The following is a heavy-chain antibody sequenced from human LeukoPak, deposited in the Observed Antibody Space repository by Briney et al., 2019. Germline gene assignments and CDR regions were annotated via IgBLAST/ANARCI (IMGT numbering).Heavy chain of an antibody. CDR1: GFPFSSYA. CDR2: IWYDGSNK. CDR3: ARDLGILRYFDWLLTPYYYGMDV. Sequence: GRSLRLSCAASGFPFSSYAMHWLRQAPGKGLEWVAVIWYDGSNKYYADSVKGRFTISRDNSKNTLYLQMNSLRAEDTAVYYCARDLGILRYFDWLLTPYYYGMDVWGQGTTVTVSS. V-gene: IGHV3-33*01. D-gene: IGHD3-9*01. J-gene: IGHJ6*02.